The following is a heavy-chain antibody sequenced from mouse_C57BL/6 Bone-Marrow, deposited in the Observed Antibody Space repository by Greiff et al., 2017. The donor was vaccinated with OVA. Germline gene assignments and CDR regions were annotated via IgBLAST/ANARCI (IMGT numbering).Heavy chain of an antibody. CDR1: GYTFTDYY. J-gene: IGHJ2*01. CDR2: INPNNGGT. CDR3: ARGDSNYGCEDY. D-gene: IGHD2-5*01. V-gene: IGHV1-26*01. Sequence: EVQLQQSGPELVKPGASVKISCKASGYTFTDYYMNWVKQSHGKSLEWIGDINPNNGGTSYNQKFKGKATLTVDKSSSTAYMELRSLTSEDSAVYYCARGDSNYGCEDYWGQGTTLTVSS.